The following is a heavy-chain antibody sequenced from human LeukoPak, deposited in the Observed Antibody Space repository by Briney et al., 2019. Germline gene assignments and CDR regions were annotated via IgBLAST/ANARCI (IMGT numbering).Heavy chain of an antibody. CDR2: MNPNSGNR. V-gene: IGHV1-8*01. J-gene: IGHJ4*02. CDR1: GYSFSSHD. Sequence: ASVKVSCKASGYSFSSHDINWVRQATGQGLEWMGWMNPNSGNRGYAQKFQGRVTMTRDTSISTAYMELSSLRSEDTAVYYCARATGPTDYWGQGTLVTVSS. CDR3: ARATGPTDY. D-gene: IGHD4-17*01.